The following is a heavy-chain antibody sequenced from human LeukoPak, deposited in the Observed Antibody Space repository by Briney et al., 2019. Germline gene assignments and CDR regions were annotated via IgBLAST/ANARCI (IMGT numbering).Heavy chain of an antibody. CDR2: FYHSGST. V-gene: IGHV4-59*01. CDR1: GDSISSYY. D-gene: IGHD6-13*01. J-gene: IGHJ4*02. Sequence: SETLSLTCTVSGDSISSYYWSWIRQPPGKGLEWIGYFYHSGSTNYNPSLKSRATISVDTSKNQFSLKLSSVTAADTAVYYCARDLHGERAAAGIGYWGQGTLVTVSS. CDR3: ARDLHGERAAAGIGY.